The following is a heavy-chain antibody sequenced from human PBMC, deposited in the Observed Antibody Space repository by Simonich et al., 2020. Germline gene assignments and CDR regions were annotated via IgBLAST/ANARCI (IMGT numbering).Heavy chain of an antibody. CDR3: ARGALTGDYYYMDV. CDR1: GYTFTGYY. Sequence: QGQLVQSGAEGKKPGASVKVSCKAYGYTFTGYYRHWVRQAPGQGLEWMGMSNPTRVGTNHAQNGQGRGTSTRDTSISTAYMELSRLRSDDTAVYYCARGALTGDYYYMDVWGKGTTVTVSS. D-gene: IGHD7-27*01. CDR2: SNPTRVGT. V-gene: IGHV1-2*01. J-gene: IGHJ6*03.